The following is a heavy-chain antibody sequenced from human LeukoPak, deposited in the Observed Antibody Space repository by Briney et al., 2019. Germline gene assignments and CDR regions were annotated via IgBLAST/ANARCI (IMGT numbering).Heavy chain of an antibody. D-gene: IGHD6-6*01. J-gene: IGHJ4*02. Sequence: GRSLRLSCAASGFTFNNYAMHWVRQAPGKGLEWMAVKSYDGSNKYYADSVKGRFTISRDNSKNTLYLQMNSLRAEDTAVYYCARDGGEQLVGPFDYWGQGTLVTVSS. CDR1: GFTFNNYA. V-gene: IGHV3-30-3*01. CDR2: KSYDGSNK. CDR3: ARDGGEQLVGPFDY.